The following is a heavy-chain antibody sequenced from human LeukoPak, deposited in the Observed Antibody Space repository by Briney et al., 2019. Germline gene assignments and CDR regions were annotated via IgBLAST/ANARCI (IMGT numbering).Heavy chain of an antibody. D-gene: IGHD2-2*01. V-gene: IGHV6-1*01. CDR1: GDAVSSNSAA. Sequence: SQTLSLTCVISGDAVSSNSAAWNWIRQSPSRGLEWLGRTYYRSTWYNDYAVSVRGRITVNPDTSKNQFSLHLNSVTPEDTAVYYCARRLTQYDCFDPWGQGILVTVSS. CDR3: ARRLTQYDCFDP. J-gene: IGHJ5*02. CDR2: TYYRSTWYN.